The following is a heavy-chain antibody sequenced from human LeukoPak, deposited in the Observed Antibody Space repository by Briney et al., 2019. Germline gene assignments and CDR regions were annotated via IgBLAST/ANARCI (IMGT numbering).Heavy chain of an antibody. D-gene: IGHD3-22*01. V-gene: IGHV3-7*01. CDR1: GLTFSNYA. CDR2: INQGGSEK. J-gene: IGHJ4*02. Sequence: GGSLRLSCAASGLTFSNYAMTWVRQAPGKGLEWVANINQGGSEKYYVDSVKGRFTISRDNAKNSLYLEMNSLRAEDTAVYYCLRENHDSGWSFDYWGQGTLVTVSS. CDR3: LRENHDSGWSFDY.